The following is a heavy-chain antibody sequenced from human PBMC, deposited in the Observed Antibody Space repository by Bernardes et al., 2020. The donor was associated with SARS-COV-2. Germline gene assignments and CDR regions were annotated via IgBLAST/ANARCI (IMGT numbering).Heavy chain of an antibody. CDR2: IYYSGRA. CDR3: SRTNTVTPGYHYYFDY. CDR1: GSMSSYY. J-gene: IGHJ4*02. V-gene: IGHV4-59*01. D-gene: IGHD4-17*01. Sequence: SETLSLTCTISGSMSSYYWSWIRQPPGKRLEWIGYIYYSGRANYNSSLKSRVHLSVSTSKNQFSLKVNSVTAEDTDVYYCSRTNTVTPGYHYYFDYWGQGTRVTVSS.